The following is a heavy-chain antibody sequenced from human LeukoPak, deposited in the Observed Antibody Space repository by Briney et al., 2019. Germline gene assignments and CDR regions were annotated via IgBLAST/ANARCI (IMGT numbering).Heavy chain of an antibody. J-gene: IGHJ4*02. CDR3: ARGRFGELLLFDY. Sequence: SETLSLTCTVSGGSISSYYWSWIRQAAGKGLEWIGLIYTSGSTNYNPSLKSRVTMSVDTSKNQFSLKLSSVTAADTAVYYCARGRFGELLLFDYWGQGTLVTVSS. CDR2: IYTSGST. V-gene: IGHV4-4*07. CDR1: GGSISSYY. D-gene: IGHD3-10*01.